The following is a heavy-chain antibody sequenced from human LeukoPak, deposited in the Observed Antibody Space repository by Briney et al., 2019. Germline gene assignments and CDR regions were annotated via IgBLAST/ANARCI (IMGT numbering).Heavy chain of an antibody. Sequence: SETLSLTCTVSGGSISSYYWSWIRQPPGKGLEWIGYIYYSGSTNYNHSLKSRVTISVDTSKNQFSLKLSSATAADTAVYYCARLYYYDSSAAFDIWGQGTMVIVSS. CDR2: IYYSGST. CDR1: GGSISSYY. D-gene: IGHD3-22*01. CDR3: ARLYYYDSSAAFDI. J-gene: IGHJ3*02. V-gene: IGHV4-59*01.